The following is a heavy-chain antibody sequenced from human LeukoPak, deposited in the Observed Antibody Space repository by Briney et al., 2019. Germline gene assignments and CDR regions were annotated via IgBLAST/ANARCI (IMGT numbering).Heavy chain of an antibody. Sequence: ASVKVSCKASGYTFTSYGISWVRQAPGQGLEWMGWISPYNDNTNYAQKLQGRVTMTEDTSSDTAYMDLRSLTSADTAVYFCGTVSVGVPQHNYWGQGTLVTVSS. CDR1: GYTFTSYG. V-gene: IGHV1-18*01. D-gene: IGHD2-21*01. CDR3: GTVSVGVPQHNY. CDR2: ISPYNDNT. J-gene: IGHJ4*02.